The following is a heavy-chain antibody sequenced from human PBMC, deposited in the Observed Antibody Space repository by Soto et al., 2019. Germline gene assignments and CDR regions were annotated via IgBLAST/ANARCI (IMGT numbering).Heavy chain of an antibody. Sequence: PSETLSLTCTVSGGSISSYYWSWIRQPPGKGLEWIGYIYYSGSTNYNPSLKSRVTISVDTSKNQFSLKLSSVTAADTAVYYCARDLGGSSTDYWGQGTLVTVSS. CDR3: ARDLGGSSTDY. V-gene: IGHV4-59*12. CDR2: IYYSGST. CDR1: GGSISSYY. D-gene: IGHD6-6*01. J-gene: IGHJ4*02.